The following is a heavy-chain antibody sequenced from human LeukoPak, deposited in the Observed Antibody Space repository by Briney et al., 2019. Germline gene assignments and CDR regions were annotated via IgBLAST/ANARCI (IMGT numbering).Heavy chain of an antibody. J-gene: IGHJ4*02. Sequence: ASVKVSRKASGYTFTSYGISWVRQAPGQGLEWMGWISAYNGNTNYAQKLQGRVTMTTDTSTSTAYMELRSLRSDDTAVYYCARINWNYKDTDYWGQGTLVTVSS. CDR3: ARINWNYKDTDY. CDR2: ISAYNGNT. V-gene: IGHV1-18*01. D-gene: IGHD1-7*01. CDR1: GYTFTSYG.